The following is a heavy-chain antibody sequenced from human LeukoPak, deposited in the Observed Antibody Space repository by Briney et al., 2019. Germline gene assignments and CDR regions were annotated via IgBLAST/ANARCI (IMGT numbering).Heavy chain of an antibody. CDR2: IYYSGST. D-gene: IGHD3-9*01. Sequence: SETLSLTCTVSGGSIRSYYWTWIRQPPGKGLEWIGYIYYSGSTNYNPSLKSRVTISVDTSKYQFSLKLSSVTAADTAVYYCAREARVTYDILTGYFDYRGQGTLVTVSS. J-gene: IGHJ4*02. V-gene: IGHV4-59*01. CDR3: AREARVTYDILTGYFDY. CDR1: GGSIRSYY.